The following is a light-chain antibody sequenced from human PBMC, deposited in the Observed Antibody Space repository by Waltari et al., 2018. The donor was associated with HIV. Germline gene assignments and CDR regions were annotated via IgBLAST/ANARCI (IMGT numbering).Light chain of an antibody. CDR3: QQYYATPRT. J-gene: IGKJ1*01. CDR2: WAS. Sequence: VMTQPPAARAVVLGGRATTNCNSSRSVLYTSNHTTYLAWYQQKPGQSPKLLIYWASTPESWVPNRFSASGSGTDFTLAISSLQAEDVAVYYCQQYYATPRTFGQGTKVEVK. V-gene: IGKV4-1*01. CDR1: RSVLYTSNHTTY.